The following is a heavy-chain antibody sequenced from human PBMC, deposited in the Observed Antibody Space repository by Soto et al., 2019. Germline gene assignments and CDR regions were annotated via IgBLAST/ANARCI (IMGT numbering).Heavy chain of an antibody. J-gene: IGHJ1*01. V-gene: IGHV3-30*18. CDR3: VKDLDDCRH. CDR2: IWYDGSIK. Sequence: QVQLVESGGGVVQPGTSLRLSCAASGFTFSSYDMHWVRQAPGKGLEWVAVIWYDGSIKYYADSVRGRFTISRDNSKNTLSLQMNTLRAEDTAVYYCVKDLDDCRHWGQGTLVTVSS. D-gene: IGHD2-21*02. CDR1: GFTFSSYD.